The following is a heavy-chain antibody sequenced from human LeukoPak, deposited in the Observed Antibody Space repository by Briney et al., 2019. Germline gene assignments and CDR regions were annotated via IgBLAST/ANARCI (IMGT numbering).Heavy chain of an antibody. Sequence: TGGSLRLSCAASGFIFSSYAMSWVRQAPGKGLEWVSTLSAGGGTTYYADSVKGRFTISRDNSKNTLYLQMNSLRAEDTAVYYCARALVGATFYGLDIWGQGTKVTVSS. CDR1: GFIFSSYA. V-gene: IGHV3-23*01. D-gene: IGHD1-26*01. CDR3: ARALVGATFYGLDI. J-gene: IGHJ3*02. CDR2: LSAGGGTT.